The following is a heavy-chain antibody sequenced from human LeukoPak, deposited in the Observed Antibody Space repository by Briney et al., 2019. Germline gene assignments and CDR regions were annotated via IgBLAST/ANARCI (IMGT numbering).Heavy chain of an antibody. Sequence: QPGGSLRLSCAASGFTFRSYGMNWVRQAPGKGLEWVSAVSGSAGSTYYAASVKGRFTISRDNSKNTLYLQMNSLRAEDTAVYYCAKDQNDYGGNSGSFDYWGQGTLVTVSS. D-gene: IGHD4-23*01. V-gene: IGHV3-23*01. CDR3: AKDQNDYGGNSGSFDY. CDR2: VSGSAGST. J-gene: IGHJ4*02. CDR1: GFTFRSYG.